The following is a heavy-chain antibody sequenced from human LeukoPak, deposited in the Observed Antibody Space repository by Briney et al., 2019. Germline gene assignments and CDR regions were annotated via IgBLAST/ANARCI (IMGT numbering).Heavy chain of an antibody. CDR2: ISGHNGNT. J-gene: IGHJ4*02. Sequence: EASVKVSCKPSGYTFTNFGISWVRQAPGQGPEWMGWISGHNGNTKYAKNFQDRLKMTTDTSTTTAYMELRSLTPDDTGVYYCARAGVNIGGIIVNSLDSWGQGTLVTVSS. D-gene: IGHD3-16*02. CDR1: GYTFTNFG. CDR3: ARAGVNIGGIIVNSLDS. V-gene: IGHV1-18*01.